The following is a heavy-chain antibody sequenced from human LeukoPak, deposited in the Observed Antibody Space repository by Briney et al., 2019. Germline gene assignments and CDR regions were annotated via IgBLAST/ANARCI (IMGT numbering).Heavy chain of an antibody. CDR3: ASPYYDFWSHYY. CDR1: GYTFTGYY. J-gene: IGHJ4*02. V-gene: IGHV1-2*02. D-gene: IGHD3-3*01. CDR2: IKPNSGGT. Sequence: ASVKVSCKASGYTFTGYYMHWVRQAPGQGLEWMGWIKPNSGGTNYAQKFQGRVTMTRDTSISTAYMELSRLRSDDTAVYYCASPYYDFWSHYYWGQGTLVTVSS.